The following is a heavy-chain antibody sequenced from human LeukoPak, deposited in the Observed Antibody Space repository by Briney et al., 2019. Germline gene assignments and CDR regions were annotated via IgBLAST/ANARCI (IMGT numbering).Heavy chain of an antibody. CDR2: INPNSGDT. CDR3: ARDYCSSTSCLFDY. D-gene: IGHD2-2*01. J-gene: IGHJ4*02. CDR1: GYTFTGYH. Sequence: GASVKVFCKASGYTFTGYHMHWVRQAPGQGLEWMGRINPNSGDTNYAQKFQGRVTMTRDTSISTAYMELSRLRSDDTAVYYCARDYCSSTSCLFDYWGQGTLVTVSS. V-gene: IGHV1-2*06.